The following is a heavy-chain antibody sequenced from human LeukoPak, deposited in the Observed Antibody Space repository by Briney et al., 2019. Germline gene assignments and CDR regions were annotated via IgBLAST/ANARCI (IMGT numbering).Heavy chain of an antibody. Sequence: SGGSLRLSCAASVFTFSSYSMKWVRQAPWKGREWVSYISSSSSTIYYADSVKGRFTISRDNAKNSLYLQMNSLRDEDTAVYYCARINDYGDYVPFDYWGQGTLVTVSS. J-gene: IGHJ4*02. CDR3: ARINDYGDYVPFDY. D-gene: IGHD4-17*01. V-gene: IGHV3-48*02. CDR2: ISSSSSTI. CDR1: VFTFSSYS.